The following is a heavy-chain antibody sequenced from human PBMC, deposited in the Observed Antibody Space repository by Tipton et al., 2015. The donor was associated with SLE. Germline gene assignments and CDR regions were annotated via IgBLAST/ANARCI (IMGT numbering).Heavy chain of an antibody. Sequence: TLSLTCTVSGGSISSSSYYWGWIRQPPGKGLEWLGSIYYSGSTYYNPSLKSRVTISVDTSKNQFSLKLSSVTAAETAVYYCARVRSDIVVVVAATYAFDIWGKGTMVTVSS. CDR1: GGSISSSSYY. CDR2: IYYSGST. J-gene: IGHJ3*02. V-gene: IGHV4-39*07. D-gene: IGHD2-15*01. CDR3: ARVRSDIVVVVAATYAFDI.